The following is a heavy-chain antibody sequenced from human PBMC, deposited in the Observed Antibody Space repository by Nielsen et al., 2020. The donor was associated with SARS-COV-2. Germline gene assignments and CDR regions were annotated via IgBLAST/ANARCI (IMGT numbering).Heavy chain of an antibody. CDR3: AKISGSQRHYFDF. CDR2: ISAGSATI. Sequence: GGSLRLSCIASGFTFNTYSMNWVRQAPGKGLEWVSYISAGSATIYYADSVKGRFTISRDNSKNTLYLQLNSLRAEDTAVFYCAKISGSQRHYFDFWGQGALVTVSS. V-gene: IGHV3-48*01. CDR1: GFTFNTYS. D-gene: IGHD1-26*01. J-gene: IGHJ4*02.